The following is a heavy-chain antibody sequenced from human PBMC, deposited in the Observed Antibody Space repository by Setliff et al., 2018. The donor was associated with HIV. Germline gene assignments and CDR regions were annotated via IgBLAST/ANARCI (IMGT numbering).Heavy chain of an antibody. V-gene: IGHV1-8*03. Sequence: ASVKVSCKASGYSFTNYDINWVRQATGQGLEWMGWMNPKSGKTGYAQKFQGRVTITRNTSISTVYMDLDSLRSDDAAVYYCARGFYDFFYNYYMDVWGKVTTVTVSS. J-gene: IGHJ6*03. D-gene: IGHD3-3*01. CDR1: GYSFTNYD. CDR2: MNPKSGKT. CDR3: ARGFYDFFYNYYMDV.